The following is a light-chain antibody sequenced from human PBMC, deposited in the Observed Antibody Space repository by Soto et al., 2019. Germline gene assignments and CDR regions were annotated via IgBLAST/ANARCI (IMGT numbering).Light chain of an antibody. CDR1: QSVRSN. CDR3: QQYNNWPRT. V-gene: IGKV3-15*01. CDR2: GAS. J-gene: IGKJ1*01. Sequence: DIVMTQSPATLSASPVEIATLSCRASQSVRSNLAWYQQKPGQAPRLLIYGASTRATGIPARFSGSGSGTEFTLTISSLQSEDFAVYYCQQYNNWPRTFGQGTKVDI.